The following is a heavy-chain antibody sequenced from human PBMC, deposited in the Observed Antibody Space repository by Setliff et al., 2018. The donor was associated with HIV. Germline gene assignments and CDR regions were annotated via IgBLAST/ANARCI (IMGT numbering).Heavy chain of an antibody. CDR2: INAGYGNT. V-gene: IGHV1-3*01. D-gene: IGHD1-26*01. Sequence: GASVKVSCKASGYTFTSYAIHWVRQAPGQSLEWMGWINAGYGNTKYSQKFQGRVTITRDASASTAYMELSSLRSEDTAVYFCATLNCPSGRCPQYNYYYYMDVWGKGTTVTVSS. CDR1: GYTFTSYA. CDR3: ATLNCPSGRCPQYNYYYYMDV. J-gene: IGHJ6*03.